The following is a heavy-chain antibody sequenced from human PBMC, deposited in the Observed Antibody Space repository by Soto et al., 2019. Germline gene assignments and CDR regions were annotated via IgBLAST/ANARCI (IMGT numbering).Heavy chain of an antibody. CDR3: ARAHSYCGGDCYSYYYYYYGMDV. V-gene: IGHV3-48*02. D-gene: IGHD2-21*02. CDR1: GFTFSSYS. Sequence: GGSLRLSCAASGFTFSSYSMNWVRQAPGKGLEWVSYISSSSSTIYYADSVKGRFTISRDNAKNSLYLQMNSLRDEDTVVYYCARAHSYCGGDCYSYYYYYYGMDVWGQGTTVTVSS. J-gene: IGHJ6*02. CDR2: ISSSSSTI.